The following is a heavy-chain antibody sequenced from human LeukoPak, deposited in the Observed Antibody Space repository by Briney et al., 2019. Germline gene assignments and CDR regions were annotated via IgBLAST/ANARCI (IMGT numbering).Heavy chain of an antibody. CDR1: GFTFSQNW. J-gene: IGHJ3*02. D-gene: IGHD1-26*01. Sequence: GGSLRLSCAASGFTFSQNWLHWVRQAPGKGLVWVSRISPDDKSTSYADSVKGRFTISRDDAKKTLYLQMNSLRAEDTAVYYCLTILETTIDAFDIWGQGTTVTVSS. CDR2: ISPDDKST. CDR3: LTILETTIDAFDI. V-gene: IGHV3-74*01.